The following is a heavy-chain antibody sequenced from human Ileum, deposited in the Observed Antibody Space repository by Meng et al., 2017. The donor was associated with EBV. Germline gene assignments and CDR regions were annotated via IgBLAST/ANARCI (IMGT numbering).Heavy chain of an antibody. J-gene: IGHJ4*02. D-gene: IGHD2-8*01. CDR1: GDSISNEHW. CDR2: IHHTRGP. CDR3: ASNGAFSLDH. Sequence: QVQLKGSGPGRVGPSGTLSLTCSVSGDSISNEHWWSWVRQSPGKGLEWIGEIHHTRGPNYNPSLKSRVIISVDKSNNHFSLRLSAVTAADTAVYYCASNGAFSLDHWGQGTLVTVSS. V-gene: IGHV4-4*02.